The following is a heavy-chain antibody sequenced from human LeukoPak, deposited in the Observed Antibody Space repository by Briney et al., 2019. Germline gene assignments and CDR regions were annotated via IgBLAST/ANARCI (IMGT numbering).Heavy chain of an antibody. Sequence: GGSLRLSCAASGFTFSSYAMSWVRQAPGKGLEWVSAISGSGGSTYYADSVKGRFTISRDNSKNTLYLQMNSLRSEDTAVYYCARGTYYDYVWGSYWAYYFDYWGQGTLVTVSS. CDR2: ISGSGGST. D-gene: IGHD3-16*01. V-gene: IGHV3-23*01. J-gene: IGHJ4*02. CDR3: ARGTYYDYVWGSYWAYYFDY. CDR1: GFTFSSYA.